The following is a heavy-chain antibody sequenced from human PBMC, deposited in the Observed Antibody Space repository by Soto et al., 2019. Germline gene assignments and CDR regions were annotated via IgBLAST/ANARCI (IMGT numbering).Heavy chain of an antibody. Sequence: QLRLQESGSGLVKPSQTLSLTCAVSGGSISSGGYSWSWIRQPPGKGLEWIGYIYHSGSTYYNPSLKSRVTISVDRSKNQFSLKLSSVTAADTAVYYCARFEMATPTGWFDPWGQGTLVTVSS. CDR1: GGSISSGGYS. J-gene: IGHJ5*02. D-gene: IGHD5-12*01. CDR3: ARFEMATPTGWFDP. CDR2: IYHSGST. V-gene: IGHV4-30-2*01.